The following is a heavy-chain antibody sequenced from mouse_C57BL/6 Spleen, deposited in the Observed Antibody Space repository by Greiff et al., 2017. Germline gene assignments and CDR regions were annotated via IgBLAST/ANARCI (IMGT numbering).Heavy chain of an antibody. D-gene: IGHD2-4*01. CDR2: IHPNSGST. Sequence: VQLQQSGAELVKPGASVKLSCKASGYTFTSYWMHWVKQRPGQGLEWIGMIHPNSGSTNYNEKFKSKATLTVDKSSSTAYMQLSSLTSEDSAVYYCAREGDYAWFAYWGQGTLVTVSA. CDR3: AREGDYAWFAY. CDR1: GYTFTSYW. V-gene: IGHV1-64*01. J-gene: IGHJ3*01.